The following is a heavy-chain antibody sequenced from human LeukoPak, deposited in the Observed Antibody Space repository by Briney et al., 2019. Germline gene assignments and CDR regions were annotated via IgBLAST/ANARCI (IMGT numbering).Heavy chain of an antibody. Sequence: ASVKVSCKASGYTFTSYYMHWVRQAPGQGLEWMGIINPSGGGTDYAQRFQGRVTMTRDMSTSTVYMELSNLKSEDTAVYYCARVAIIGATGDHWGQGTLVTVSS. CDR3: ARVAIIGATGDH. V-gene: IGHV1-46*01. CDR2: INPSGGGT. D-gene: IGHD1-1*01. CDR1: GYTFTSYY. J-gene: IGHJ4*02.